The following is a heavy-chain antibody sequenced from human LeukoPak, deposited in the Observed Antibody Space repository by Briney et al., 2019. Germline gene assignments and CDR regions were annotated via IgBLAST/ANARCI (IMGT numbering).Heavy chain of an antibody. CDR1: GGSISTYF. CDR2: IYYSGST. CDR3: ARSSGRSAWFDP. J-gene: IGHJ5*02. Sequence: SETLSLTCIVSGGSISTYFWSWIEQPPGKGPEWIGYIYYSGSTSYNPSLKSRVTISVDTSKNQFSLKLSSVTAADTAVYFCARSSGRSAWFDPWGQGTLVTVSS. D-gene: IGHD2-15*01. V-gene: IGHV4-59*01.